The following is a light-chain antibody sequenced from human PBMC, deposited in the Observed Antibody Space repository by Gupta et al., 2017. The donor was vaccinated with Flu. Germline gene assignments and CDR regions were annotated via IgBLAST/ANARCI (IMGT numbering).Light chain of an antibody. CDR3: QQDDKWPRT. CDR1: QSVNSN. CDR2: GAS. V-gene: IGKV3-15*01. Sequence: PDTLSVSPGERATLSCRASQSVNSNLAWFQQKPGQAPRLLIYGASTRATGGPARFSGSGSGTEFTLTISSLQSEDFAVYYCQQDDKWPRTFGQGTKVEIK. J-gene: IGKJ1*01.